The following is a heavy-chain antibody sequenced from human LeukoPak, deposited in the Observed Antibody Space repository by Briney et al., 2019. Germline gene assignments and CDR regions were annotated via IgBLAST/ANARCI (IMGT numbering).Heavy chain of an antibody. J-gene: IGHJ4*02. D-gene: IGHD2-2*02. CDR2: INPNSGGT. CDR1: GGTFSSYA. V-gene: IGHV1-2*02. Sequence: PRASVKVSCKASGGTFSSYAISWVRQAPGQGLEWMGWINPNSGGTNYAQKFQGRVTMTRDTSISTAYMELSRLRSDDTAVYYCARGGPYCSSTSCYTQDYWGQGTLVTVSS. CDR3: ARGGPYCSSTSCYTQDY.